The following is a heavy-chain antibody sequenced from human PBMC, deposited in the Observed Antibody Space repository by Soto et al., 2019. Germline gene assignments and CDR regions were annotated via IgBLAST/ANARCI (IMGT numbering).Heavy chain of an antibody. V-gene: IGHV1-69*02. CDR3: ARNYYSSECTGAFDI. D-gene: IGHD6-19*01. CDR2: IIPILGIA. Sequence: QVQLVQSGAEVKKPGSSVKVSCKASGGTFSSYTISWVRQAPGQGLEWMGRIIPILGIANYAQKFQGRVTITADKSTSTAYTELSSLISEDTAVYYCARNYYSSECTGAFDIWGQGTMVTVSS. J-gene: IGHJ3*02. CDR1: GGTFSSYT.